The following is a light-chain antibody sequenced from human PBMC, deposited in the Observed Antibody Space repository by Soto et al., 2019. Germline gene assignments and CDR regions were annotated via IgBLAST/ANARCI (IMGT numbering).Light chain of an antibody. Sequence: DVQMTQSPSSLSASVGDTVTITCRASQSISTWLAWYQQKPNKAPKSLISGASNLQSGVPSRFSGSGSGTDFTLTISSLQPEDFATYYCQQFYTFPLTFGGGTKVDIK. J-gene: IGKJ4*01. CDR2: GAS. V-gene: IGKV1D-16*01. CDR1: QSISTW. CDR3: QQFYTFPLT.